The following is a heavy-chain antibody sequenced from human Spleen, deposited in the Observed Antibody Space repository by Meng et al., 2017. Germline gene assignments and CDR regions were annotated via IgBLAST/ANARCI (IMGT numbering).Heavy chain of an antibody. CDR1: GYTFPDYW. J-gene: IGHJ4*02. CDR2: MNPNSGNT. CDR3: ARLGAIDY. Sequence: QVQLVQSGAEVKKPGASVKVSCKASGYTFPDYWLHWVRRAPGQGLEWMGWMNPNSGNTGYAQKFQGRVTMTRNTSISTAYMELSSLRSEDTAVYYCARLGAIDYWGQGTLVTVSS. V-gene: IGHV1-8*02. D-gene: IGHD1-26*01.